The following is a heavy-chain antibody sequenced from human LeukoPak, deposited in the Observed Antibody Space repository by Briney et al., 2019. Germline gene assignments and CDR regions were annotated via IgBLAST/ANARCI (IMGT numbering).Heavy chain of an antibody. CDR1: GGSISSGGYY. CDR3: ARGTVPAAPLDY. Sequence: SETLSLTCTVSGGSISSGGYYWSWIRQHPGKGLEWIGYIYYSGSTYYNPSLKSRVTISVDTSKNQFSLKLSSVTAADTAVYYCARGTVPAAPLDYWGQGTLVTVSS. J-gene: IGHJ4*02. V-gene: IGHV4-31*03. D-gene: IGHD2-2*01. CDR2: IYYSGST.